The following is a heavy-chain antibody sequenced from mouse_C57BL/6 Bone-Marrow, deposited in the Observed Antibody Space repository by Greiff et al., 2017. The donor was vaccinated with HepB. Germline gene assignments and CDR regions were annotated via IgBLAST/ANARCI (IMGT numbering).Heavy chain of an antibody. V-gene: IGHV5-12*01. Sequence: EVQGVESGGGLVQPGGSLKLSCAASGFTFSDYYMYWVRQTPEKRLEWVAYISNGGGSTYYPDTVKGRFTISRDNAKNTLYLQMSRLKSEDTAMYYCARQNESNYYAMDYWGQGTSVTVSS. D-gene: IGHD1-3*01. CDR3: ARQNESNYYAMDY. CDR1: GFTFSDYY. CDR2: ISNGGGST. J-gene: IGHJ4*01.